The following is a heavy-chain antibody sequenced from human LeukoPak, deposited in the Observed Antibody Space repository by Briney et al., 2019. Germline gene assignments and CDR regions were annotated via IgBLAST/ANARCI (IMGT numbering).Heavy chain of an antibody. J-gene: IGHJ4*02. Sequence: PSETLSLTCTVSGGSISSYYWSWIRQPPGKGLEWIGYIYYSGSTNYNPSLKSRVTISVDTSKNQFSLKLSSVTAADTAVYYCARDPPAAGPFDYWGQGTLVTVSS. CDR2: IYYSGST. CDR3: ARDPPAAGPFDY. D-gene: IGHD6-13*01. CDR1: GGSISSYY. V-gene: IGHV4-59*12.